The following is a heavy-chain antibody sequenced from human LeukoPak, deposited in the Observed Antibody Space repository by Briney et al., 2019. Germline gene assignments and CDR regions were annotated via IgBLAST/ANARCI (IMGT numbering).Heavy chain of an antibody. J-gene: IGHJ4*02. D-gene: IGHD3-22*01. CDR1: GFTFSSYS. V-gene: IGHV3-48*01. CDR2: ISSSSSTI. Sequence: RGSLRLSCAASGFTFSSYSMNWVRQAPGKGLEWVSYISSSSSTIYYADSVKGRFTISRDNAKNSLYLQMNSLRAEDTAVYYCARVVDDSSGYRGDYWGQGTLVTVSS. CDR3: ARVVDDSSGYRGDY.